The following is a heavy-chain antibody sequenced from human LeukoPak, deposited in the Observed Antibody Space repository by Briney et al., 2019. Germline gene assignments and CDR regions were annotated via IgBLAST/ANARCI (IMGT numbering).Heavy chain of an antibody. D-gene: IGHD3-3*01. CDR2: IYYSGST. V-gene: IGHV4-59*01. J-gene: IGHJ6*03. CDR1: GGSISSYC. CDR3: ARTADYDFWSGLNYYYYMDV. Sequence: NPSETLSLTCTVSGGSISSYCWSWIRQPPGKGLEWIGYIYYSGSTNYNPSLKSRVTISVDTSKNQFSLKLSSVTAADTAVYYCARTADYDFWSGLNYYYYMDVWGKGTTVTVSS.